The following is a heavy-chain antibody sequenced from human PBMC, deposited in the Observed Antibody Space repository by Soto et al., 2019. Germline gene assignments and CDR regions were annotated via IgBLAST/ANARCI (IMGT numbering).Heavy chain of an antibody. CDR1: GYTLTELS. Sequence: ASVKVSCKVSGYTLTELSMHWVRQAPGKGLEWMGGFDPEDGETIYAQKFQGRVTMTEDTSTDTAYMELSSLRSEDTAVYYCATRSKGGWNYEPLDVWSQGTTVTVSS. D-gene: IGHD1-7*01. CDR3: ATRSKGGWNYEPLDV. CDR2: FDPEDGET. V-gene: IGHV1-24*01. J-gene: IGHJ6*02.